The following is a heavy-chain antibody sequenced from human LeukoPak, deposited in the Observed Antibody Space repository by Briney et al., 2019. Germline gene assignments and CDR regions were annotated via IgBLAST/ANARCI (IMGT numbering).Heavy chain of an antibody. CDR2: ISDSGGNT. CDR1: GFTFSSHG. J-gene: IGHJ4*02. CDR3: GKDRGGANDY. Sequence: GGSLRLSCAASGFTFSSHGMSWVRQPPGKGLEWVSTISDSGGNTYYADSVRGRFTISRDNSKNTLYLQMNSLRAEDTAVYYCGKDRGGANDYWGQGTLVTVSS. D-gene: IGHD1-26*01. V-gene: IGHV3-23*01.